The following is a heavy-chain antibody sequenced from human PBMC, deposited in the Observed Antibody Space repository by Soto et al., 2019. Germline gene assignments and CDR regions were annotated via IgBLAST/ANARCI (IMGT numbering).Heavy chain of an antibody. Sequence: TLSLTCTVSGGSISSSTSYWGWMRKPPGKGLEWIGTIYYTGSTYYSPSLKSRLTISVDTSNNQFSLKLSSVTAADTAVYYCGRSAQYSSSAGRCYGMDVWGQWTTGT. V-gene: IGHV4-39*01. CDR1: GGSISSSTSY. D-gene: IGHD6-6*01. CDR2: IYYTGST. J-gene: IGHJ6*02. CDR3: GRSAQYSSSAGRCYGMDV.